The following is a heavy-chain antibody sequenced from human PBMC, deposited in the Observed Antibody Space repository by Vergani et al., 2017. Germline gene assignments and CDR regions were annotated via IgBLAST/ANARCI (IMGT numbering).Heavy chain of an antibody. CDR2: IKSKTDGGTT. D-gene: IGHD3-10*01. J-gene: IGHJ6*03. Sequence: EVQLVESGGVVVQPGGSLRLSCAASGFTFSNAWMSWVRQAPGKGLEWVGRIKSKTDGGTTDYAAPVKGRFTISRDDSKNTLYLQMNSLKTEDTAVYYCTTVRRVRGVIVDYYYYYMDVWGKGTTVTVSS. CDR3: TTVRRVRGVIVDYYYYYMDV. V-gene: IGHV3-15*01. CDR1: GFTFSNAW.